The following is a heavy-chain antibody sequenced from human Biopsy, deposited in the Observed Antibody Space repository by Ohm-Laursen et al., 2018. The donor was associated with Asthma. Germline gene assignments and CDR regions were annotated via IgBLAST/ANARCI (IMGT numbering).Heavy chain of an antibody. J-gene: IGHJ4*02. V-gene: IGHV3-30*18. D-gene: IGHD1-26*01. CDR3: AKEVFPGWELRRGPDS. CDR2: ISFDGSNK. Sequence: SLRLSCTASGFTFSNYAPPPPPPPPGKGLDWVAVISFDGSNKNYTDSVKGRFTISRDNSRNTLHLEMNSLRAEDTAVYFCAKEVFPGWELRRGPDSWGQGTLVTVSS. CDR1: GFTFSNYA.